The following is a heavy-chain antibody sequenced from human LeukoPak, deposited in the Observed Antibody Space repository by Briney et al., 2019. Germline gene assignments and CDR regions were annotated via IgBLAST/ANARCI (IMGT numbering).Heavy chain of an antibody. CDR1: GGTFSSYA. Sequence: SVKVSCKASGGTFSSYAISWVRQTPGQGLEWMGRIIPILGIANYAQKFQGRVTITADKSTSTAYMELSSLRSEDTAVYYCARVTAVAGTLLDYWGQGTLVTVSS. CDR3: ARVTAVAGTLLDY. J-gene: IGHJ4*02. V-gene: IGHV1-69*04. CDR2: IIPILGIA. D-gene: IGHD6-19*01.